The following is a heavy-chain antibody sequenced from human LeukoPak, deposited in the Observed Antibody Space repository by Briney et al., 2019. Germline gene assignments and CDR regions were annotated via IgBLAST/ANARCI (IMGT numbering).Heavy chain of an antibody. CDR2: INPSDGST. V-gene: IGHV1-46*01. CDR3: AKGVPLHIVVVTAIRT. D-gene: IGHD2-21*02. J-gene: IGHJ5*02. Sequence: ASVKVSCKSSGYTFTSYYMHWVRQAPGQGLEWMGIINPSDGSTSYAQKFQGRVTMTRDTSTSTVYMELSSLRSEDTAVYYCAKGVPLHIVVVTAIRTWGQGTLVTVSS. CDR1: GYTFTSYY.